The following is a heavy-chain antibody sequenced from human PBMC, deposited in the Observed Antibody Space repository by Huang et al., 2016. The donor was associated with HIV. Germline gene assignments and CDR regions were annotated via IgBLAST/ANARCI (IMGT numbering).Heavy chain of an antibody. V-gene: IGHV1-18*04. Sequence: GAEVKKPGASVKISCKISGYNFKTHAVSWVRQTPGQGLEWMGWVSGYNSYTTYSQRLQGRVTMTTDTSTNTVYMELRSLRSDDTAVYYCARRVGSGWYGEIDYWGQGTLVTVSS. D-gene: IGHD6-19*01. J-gene: IGHJ4*02. CDR1: GYNFKTHA. CDR2: VSGYNSYT. CDR3: ARRVGSGWYGEIDY.